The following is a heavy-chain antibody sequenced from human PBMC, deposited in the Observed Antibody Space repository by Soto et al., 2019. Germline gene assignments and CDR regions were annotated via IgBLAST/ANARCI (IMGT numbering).Heavy chain of an antibody. Sequence: QVQLVQSGAEVKKPGASVKVSCKASGYTFTSYAMHWVRQAPGQRLEWMGWINAGNGNTKYSQKFQGRVTITRDTSASTAYMELSSLRSEDTAVYYCARSYSHWAADGADDAFDICGQETMVTVSS. J-gene: IGHJ3*02. CDR1: GYTFTSYA. D-gene: IGHD6-13*01. CDR2: INAGNGNT. CDR3: ARSYSHWAADGADDAFDI. V-gene: IGHV1-3*01.